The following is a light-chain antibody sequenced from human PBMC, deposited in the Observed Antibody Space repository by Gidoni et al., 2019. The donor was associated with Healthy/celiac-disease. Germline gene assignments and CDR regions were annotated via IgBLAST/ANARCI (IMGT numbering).Light chain of an antibody. J-gene: IGKJ2*04. Sequence: EIVLTQSPGTLSLSPGERATLSCRASQSVSSSYLAWYQQKPGQAPRLLIYGASSRATGIPDRFSGSGSETDFTLTISRLEPEDFAVYYCQQYGSSPPMCSFGQGTKLEIK. V-gene: IGKV3-20*01. CDR3: QQYGSSPPMCS. CDR2: GAS. CDR1: QSVSSSY.